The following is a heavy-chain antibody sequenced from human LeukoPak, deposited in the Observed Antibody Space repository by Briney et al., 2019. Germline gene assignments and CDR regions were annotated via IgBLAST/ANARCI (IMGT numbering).Heavy chain of an antibody. CDR3: AREMGIQPWLPTSNNFDY. CDR1: GFTFDDYA. CDR2: ITCNSGSI. D-gene: IGHD5-18*01. V-gene: IGHV3-9*01. Sequence: GGSLRLSCAASGFTFDDYAMHWVRQAPGKGLEWVSGITCNSGSITYADSVRGRFTTSRDNTKNSLYLQMNSLRAEDTAVYYCAREMGIQPWLPTSNNFDYWGQGTLVTVSS. J-gene: IGHJ4*02.